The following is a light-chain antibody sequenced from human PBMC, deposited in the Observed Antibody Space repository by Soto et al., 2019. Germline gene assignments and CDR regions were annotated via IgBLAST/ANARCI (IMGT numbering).Light chain of an antibody. CDR3: QQRFNWPPKYT. CDR1: QSVSSY. J-gene: IGKJ2*01. CDR2: VAS. V-gene: IGKV3-11*01. Sequence: EIVLTQSPATLSLSPGERATLSCRASQSVSSYLAWYQQKPGQAPRLLIYVASNRATGIPARFSGSGSGTDFTLTISSLEPEDFAVYYCQQRFNWPPKYTFGQGTKLEIK.